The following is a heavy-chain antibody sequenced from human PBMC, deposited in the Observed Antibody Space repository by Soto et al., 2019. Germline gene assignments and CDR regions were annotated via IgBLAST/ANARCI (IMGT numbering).Heavy chain of an antibody. CDR2: VKSNSDGGTT. CDR1: GFTFANAW. CDR3: NTCSRGNCYGPVDA. J-gene: IGHJ6*04. Sequence: EVQLVESGGGLVKPGGSLRLSCAASGFTFANAWMSWVRQAPGKGLEWVGRVKSNSDGGTTDYAAPVKGRFTISRDDSKNTLYLQMNSLEIEDTAIYYCNTCSRGNCYGPVDAWGKGDGVTVSS. D-gene: IGHD2-15*01. V-gene: IGHV3-15*01.